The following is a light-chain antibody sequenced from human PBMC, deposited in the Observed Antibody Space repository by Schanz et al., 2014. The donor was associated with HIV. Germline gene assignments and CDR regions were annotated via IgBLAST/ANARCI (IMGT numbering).Light chain of an antibody. Sequence: EIVMTQSPGTLSLSPGERATLSCRASQSVDSTFLAWYQQKPGQAPRLLIYGASTRATGIPDRFSGSGSGTDFTLTISRLEPEDFAVYYCQQRSNWPPTFGQGTKVEIK. CDR2: GAS. CDR3: QQRSNWPPT. J-gene: IGKJ1*01. V-gene: IGKV3D-20*02. CDR1: QSVDSTF.